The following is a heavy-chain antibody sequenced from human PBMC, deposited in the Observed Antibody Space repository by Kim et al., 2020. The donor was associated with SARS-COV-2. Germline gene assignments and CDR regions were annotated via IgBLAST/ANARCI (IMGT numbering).Heavy chain of an antibody. D-gene: IGHD2-15*01. CDR3: AKDKVPGAFVVVVAATPNDY. Sequence: GGSLRLSCAASGFTFSSYGMHWVRQAPGKGLEWVAVISYDASNKYYADSVKGRFTISRDNSKNTLYLQMNSLRAEDTAVYYCAKDKVPGAFVVVVAATPNDYWGQGTLVTVSS. CDR1: GFTFSSYG. CDR2: ISYDASNK. V-gene: IGHV3-30*18. J-gene: IGHJ4*02.